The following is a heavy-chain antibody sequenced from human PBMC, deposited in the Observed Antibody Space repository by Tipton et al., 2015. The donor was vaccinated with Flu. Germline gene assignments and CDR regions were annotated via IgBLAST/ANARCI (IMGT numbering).Heavy chain of an antibody. D-gene: IGHD5-18*01. Sequence: TLSLTCTVSGGSISSGSYYWSWIRQPAGKGLEWIGRIYTSGSTNYNPSLKSRVTISVDTSKNQLSLKLSSVTAADTAVYYCARAEDTAMAYFDYWGQGTLVTVSS. CDR1: GGSISSGSYY. CDR3: ARAEDTAMAYFDY. J-gene: IGHJ4*02. V-gene: IGHV4-61*02. CDR2: IYTSGST.